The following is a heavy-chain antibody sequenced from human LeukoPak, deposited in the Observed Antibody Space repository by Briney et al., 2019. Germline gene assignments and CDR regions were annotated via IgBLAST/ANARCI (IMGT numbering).Heavy chain of an antibody. CDR3: AGVILGYCSSTSCYEGTNWFDP. D-gene: IGHD2-2*01. Sequence: GASVKVSCKASGYTFTSYGISWVRQAPGQGLEWMGWISAYNGNTNYAQKLQGRVTMTTDTSTSTAYMELRSLRSDDTAVYYCAGVILGYCSSTSCYEGTNWFDPWGQGTLVTVSS. CDR1: GYTFTSYG. J-gene: IGHJ5*02. CDR2: ISAYNGNT. V-gene: IGHV1-18*01.